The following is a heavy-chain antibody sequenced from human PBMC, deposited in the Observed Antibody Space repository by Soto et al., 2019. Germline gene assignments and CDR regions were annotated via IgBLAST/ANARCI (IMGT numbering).Heavy chain of an antibody. CDR3: AKFRASCYPCYGMDV. D-gene: IGHD6-13*01. CDR2: ISGGGGRT. CDR1: GFTFSDSA. J-gene: IGHJ6*02. V-gene: IGHV3-23*01. Sequence: LSCAASGFTFSDSAMRWVRQAPEKGLEWVSAISGGGGRTYYADSVKGRFTISRDNSKNTLYLQMNSLRAEDTAAYYCAKFRASCYPCYGMDVWGQGTTVTVSS.